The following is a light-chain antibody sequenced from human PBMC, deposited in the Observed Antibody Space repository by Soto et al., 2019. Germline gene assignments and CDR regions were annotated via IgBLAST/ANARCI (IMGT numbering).Light chain of an antibody. CDR3: QQYGSSPPYT. V-gene: IGKV3-20*01. CDR1: QTVSNNY. Sequence: EVVLTQSPVTLSLSPGERATLSCRASQTVSNNYLAWYQQKPGQAPRLLIFGSSDRATGIPDRFSGSGSGTDFTLIISRLEPEDFAVYYCQQYGSSPPYTFGQGTKLEIK. CDR2: GSS. J-gene: IGKJ2*01.